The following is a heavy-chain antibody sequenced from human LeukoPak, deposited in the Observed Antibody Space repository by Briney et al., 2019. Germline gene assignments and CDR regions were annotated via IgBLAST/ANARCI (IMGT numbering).Heavy chain of an antibody. D-gene: IGHD1-26*01. Sequence: GGSLRLSCATFGFAFSDYWMTWVRQVPGKGLEWVANINREGNEKHYVDSVKGRFTISRDNAKNSVDLQMDSLRVEDTAVYYCARVGTWELQRVFDFWGQGTLVTVSS. CDR3: ARVGTWELQRVFDF. J-gene: IGHJ4*02. CDR1: GFAFSDYW. V-gene: IGHV3-7*01. CDR2: INREGNEK.